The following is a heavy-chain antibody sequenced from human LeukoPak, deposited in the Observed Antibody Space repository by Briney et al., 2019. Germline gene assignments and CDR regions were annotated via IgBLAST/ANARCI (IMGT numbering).Heavy chain of an antibody. CDR3: ARENWANDY. V-gene: IGHV3-23*01. D-gene: IGHD7-27*01. Sequence: GGSLRLSCAASGFTFSSYAMSWVRQAPGKGLEWVSAISGSGGSTYYAGPVKGRFTISRDNSKNTLYLQMNSLKAEDTAVYYCARENWANDYWGQGTLVTVSS. CDR1: GFTFSSYA. CDR2: ISGSGGST. J-gene: IGHJ4*02.